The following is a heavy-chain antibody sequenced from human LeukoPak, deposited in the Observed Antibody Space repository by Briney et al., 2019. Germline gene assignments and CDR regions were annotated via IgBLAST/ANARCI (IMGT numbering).Heavy chain of an antibody. CDR1: GGSISSSSYY. CDR3: ASLIISIPSAIDF. Sequence: HSETLSLTCSVSGGSISSSSYYWGWIRQPPGKGLEWIGNIYYSGSTYYNPSLKSRVTISVDTSENQVSLKLNSVTAADTAVYYCASLIISIPSAIDFWGQGALVTVSS. J-gene: IGHJ4*02. V-gene: IGHV4-39*01. CDR2: IYYSGST. D-gene: IGHD2-2*01.